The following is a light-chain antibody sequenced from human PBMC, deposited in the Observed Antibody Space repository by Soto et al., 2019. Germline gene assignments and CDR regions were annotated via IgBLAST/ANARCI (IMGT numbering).Light chain of an antibody. CDR3: SSYSRSINYV. J-gene: IGLJ1*01. V-gene: IGLV2-8*01. CDR1: TNAIGGYTY. Sequence: QSVLTQPTSASASPGQSVTISCPGTTNAIGGYTYVSWYQQPPGKALTLMIYEVNKRPSGIPDRFSGSKSGNTASLTVSGLQPEEEGEYFCSSYSRSINYVFGTGTKVTVL. CDR2: EVN.